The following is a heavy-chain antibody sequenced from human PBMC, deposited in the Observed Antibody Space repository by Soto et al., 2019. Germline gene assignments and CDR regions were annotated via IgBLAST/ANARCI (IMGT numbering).Heavy chain of an antibody. V-gene: IGHV3-23*01. CDR2: ISGSGGST. CDR3: AKGRAAVAGLELDY. D-gene: IGHD6-19*01. J-gene: IGHJ4*02. Sequence: GGSLRLSCAAPGFTFSSYAMSWVRQAPGKGLEWVSAISGSGGSTYYADSVKGRFTISRDNSKNTLYLQMNSLRAEDTAVYYCAKGRAAVAGLELDYWGQGTLVTVSS. CDR1: GFTFSSYA.